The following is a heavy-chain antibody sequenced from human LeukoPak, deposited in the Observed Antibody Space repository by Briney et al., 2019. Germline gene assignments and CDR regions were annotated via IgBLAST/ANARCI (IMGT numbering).Heavy chain of an antibody. D-gene: IGHD2-2*01. J-gene: IGHJ4*02. CDR2: IRNDESSK. Sequence: GGPLSLSCAASRFIFSSFGMPWVRKSPGKGLEGGAFIRNDESSKYYADSVKGRFTISRDNSKNTLYLQMNSLRGEDTAVYYCAKDIDCSGTNCPKTYDYWGQGTPVTVSS. CDR1: RFIFSSFG. CDR3: AKDIDCSGTNCPKTYDY. V-gene: IGHV3-30*02.